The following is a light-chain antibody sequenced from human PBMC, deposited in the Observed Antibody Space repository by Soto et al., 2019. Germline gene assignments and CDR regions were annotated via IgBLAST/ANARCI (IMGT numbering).Light chain of an antibody. Sequence: EIVLTQCPATLSLSPGERATLSCRASQSVSSYLAWYQQKPGQAPRLLIYDASNRATGIPARFSGSGSGTDFTLTISSLEPEDFAVYYCQQRSNWPGYTFGQGTKLEIK. CDR3: QQRSNWPGYT. CDR2: DAS. CDR1: QSVSSY. J-gene: IGKJ2*01. V-gene: IGKV3-11*01.